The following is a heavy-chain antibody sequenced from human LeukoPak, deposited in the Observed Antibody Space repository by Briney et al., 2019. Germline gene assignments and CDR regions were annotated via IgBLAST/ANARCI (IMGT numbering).Heavy chain of an antibody. CDR2: ISGSGGST. CDR1: GFTFSNYG. Sequence: PGGSLRLTCAASGFTFSNYGMYWVRQAPGKGLEWVSGISGSGGSTYYADSVKGRFTISRDNSKNTLDLQMNSLRVEDTAVYYCAKPSYGSGTYVYFWGQGTLVTVSS. D-gene: IGHD3-10*01. CDR3: AKPSYGSGTYVYF. V-gene: IGHV3-23*01. J-gene: IGHJ4*02.